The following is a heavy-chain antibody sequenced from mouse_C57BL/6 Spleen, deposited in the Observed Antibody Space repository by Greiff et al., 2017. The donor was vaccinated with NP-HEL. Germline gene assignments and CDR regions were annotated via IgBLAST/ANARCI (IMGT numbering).Heavy chain of an antibody. CDR3: ARRDLLRGDFDV. CDR1: GYTFTSYW. D-gene: IGHD1-1*01. CDR2: IYPGSGST. Sequence: VQLQQSGAELVKPGASVKMSCKASGYTFTSYWITWVKQRPGQGLEWIGDIYPGSGSTNYNEKFKSKATLTVDTSSSTSYMQLSSLTSEDSAVYYCARRDLLRGDFDVWGTGTTVTVSS. J-gene: IGHJ1*03. V-gene: IGHV1-55*01.